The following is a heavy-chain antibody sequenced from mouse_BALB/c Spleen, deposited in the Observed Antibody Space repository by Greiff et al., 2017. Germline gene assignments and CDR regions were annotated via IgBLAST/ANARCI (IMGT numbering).Heavy chain of an antibody. CDR3: TMYGNYGFAY. V-gene: IGHV1-69*02. CDR2: IYPSDSYT. CDR1: GYTFTSYW. J-gene: IGHJ3*01. Sequence: VQLQQPGAELVRPGASVKLSCKASGYTFTSYWINWVKQRPGQGLEWIGNIYPSDSYTNYNQKFKDKATLTVDKSSSTAYMQLSSPTSEDSAVYYCTMYGNYGFAYWGQGTLVTVSA. D-gene: IGHD2-10*02.